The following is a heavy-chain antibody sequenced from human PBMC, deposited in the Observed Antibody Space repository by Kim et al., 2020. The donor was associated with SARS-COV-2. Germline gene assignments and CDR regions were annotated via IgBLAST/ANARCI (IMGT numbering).Heavy chain of an antibody. CDR3: ARSPLDDILTGYYFAGWFDP. V-gene: IGHV3-53*01. CDR2: IYSGGST. D-gene: IGHD3-9*01. Sequence: GGSLRLSCAASGFTVSSNYMSWVRQAPGKGLEWVSVIYSGGSTYYADSVKGRFTISRDNSKNTLYLQMNSLRAEDTAVYYCARSPLDDILTGYYFAGWFDPWGQGTLVTVSS. J-gene: IGHJ5*02. CDR1: GFTVSSNY.